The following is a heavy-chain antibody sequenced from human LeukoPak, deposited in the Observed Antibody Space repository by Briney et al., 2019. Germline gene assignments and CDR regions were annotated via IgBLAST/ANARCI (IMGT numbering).Heavy chain of an antibody. CDR2: INGDGSET. D-gene: IGHD3-16*01. V-gene: IGHV3-74*01. J-gene: IGHJ4*02. CDR3: ARVRMGDDFNPFDY. Sequence: PGGALRLSCAASGFTFSSFWIYLVRHAPGKGLVLVSRINGDGSETIYADSVKGRFTTSRDNAKNTVYLQMNSLRAEDTAVYYCARVRMGDDFNPFDYWGQGTLVTVSS. CDR1: GFTFSSFW.